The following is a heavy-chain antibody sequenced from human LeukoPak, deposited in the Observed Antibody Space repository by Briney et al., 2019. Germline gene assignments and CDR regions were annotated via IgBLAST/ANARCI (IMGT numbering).Heavy chain of an antibody. CDR3: ASPKLGYCSSTSCYVRDY. V-gene: IGHV4-34*01. CDR1: GGSFSGYY. CDR2: INHSGST. J-gene: IGHJ4*02. D-gene: IGHD2-2*01. Sequence: SGTLSLTCAVYGGSFSGYYWSWIRQPPGKGLEWIGEINHSGSTNYNPSLKSRVTISVDTSKNQFSLKLSSVTAADTAVYYCASPKLGYCSSTSCYVRDYWGQGTLVTVSS.